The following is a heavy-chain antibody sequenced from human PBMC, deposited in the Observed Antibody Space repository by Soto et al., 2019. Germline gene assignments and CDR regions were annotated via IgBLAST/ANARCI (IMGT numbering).Heavy chain of an antibody. Sequence: QVQLVQSGAEVKKPGSSVKVSCKASGGTFSSNVFTWVRQAPGQGLEWMGRLIPLFGTPIYAQKFQGRLTITADESTSTAYMALSSLTSDVTAIYYCASGTGVTFGGVTREFDYWGRGTLVTVFS. CDR1: GGTFSSNV. D-gene: IGHD3-16*01. J-gene: IGHJ4*02. V-gene: IGHV1-69*01. CDR2: LIPLFGTP. CDR3: ASGTGVTFGGVTREFDY.